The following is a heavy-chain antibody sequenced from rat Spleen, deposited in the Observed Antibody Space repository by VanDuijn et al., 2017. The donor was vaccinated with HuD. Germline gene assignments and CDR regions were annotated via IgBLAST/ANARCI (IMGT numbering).Heavy chain of an antibody. V-gene: IGHV5-31*01. CDR2: ITNIAGRT. CDR3: ATQSYSGALFDY. CDR1: GFTFNNYW. J-gene: IGHJ2*01. D-gene: IGHD1-1*01. Sequence: EVQLVESGGGLVQPGRSLKLSCAASGFTFNNYWMTWIRQSPGKGLEWVASITNIAGRTHYPDSVKGRFTISRDIAKSTLFLQMNSLKSEDTATYYCATQSYSGALFDYWGQGVMVTVSS.